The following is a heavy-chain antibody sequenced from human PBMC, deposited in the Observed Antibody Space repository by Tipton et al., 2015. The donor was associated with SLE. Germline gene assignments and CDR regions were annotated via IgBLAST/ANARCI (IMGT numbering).Heavy chain of an antibody. D-gene: IGHD2-15*01. CDR1: GGSFSGYY. Sequence: LRLSCAVYGGSFSGYYWSWIRQPPGKGLEWIGEINHSGSTNYNPSLKSRVTISVDTSKNQFSLKLSSVTAADTAVYYCARGKDIVVARDAFDIWGQETMVTVSS. J-gene: IGHJ3*02. CDR3: ARGKDIVVARDAFDI. V-gene: IGHV4-34*01. CDR2: INHSGST.